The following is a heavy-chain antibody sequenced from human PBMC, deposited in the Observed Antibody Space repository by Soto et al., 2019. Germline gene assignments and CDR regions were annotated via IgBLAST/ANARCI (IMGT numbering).Heavy chain of an antibody. CDR3: AAIVSSIVGANYYYYYGMDV. Sequence: PSETLCLTCAVSSGSISSSSYYWGWIRQPPGKGLEWIGSIYYSGSTYYNPSLKSRVTISVDTSKNQFSLKLSSVTAADTAVYYCAAIVSSIVGANYYYYYGMDVWGQGTTVTVSS. V-gene: IGHV4-39*01. D-gene: IGHD1-26*01. J-gene: IGHJ6*02. CDR1: SGSISSSSYY. CDR2: IYYSGST.